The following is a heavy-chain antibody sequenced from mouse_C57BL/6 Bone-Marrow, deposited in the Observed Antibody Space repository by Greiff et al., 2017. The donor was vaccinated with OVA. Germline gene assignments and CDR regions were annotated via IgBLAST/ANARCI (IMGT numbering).Heavy chain of an antibody. V-gene: IGHV1-55*01. Sequence: QVQLQQPGAELVKPGASVKMSCKASGYTFTSYWITWVKQRPGQGLEWIGDIYPGSGSTYYNEKFKSKATLTVDTSSSTAYMQLSSLTSEDSAVYYCARDDYYGRGFDYWGQGTTLTVSS. D-gene: IGHD1-1*01. CDR2: IYPGSGST. CDR3: ARDDYYGRGFDY. CDR1: GYTFTSYW. J-gene: IGHJ2*01.